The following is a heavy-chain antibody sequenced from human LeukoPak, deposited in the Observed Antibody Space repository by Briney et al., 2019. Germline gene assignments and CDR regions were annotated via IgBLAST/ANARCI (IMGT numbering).Heavy chain of an antibody. CDR1: GFSFSSYW. CDR3: VTSTYYQHGMDV. V-gene: IGHV3-74*01. D-gene: IGHD5/OR15-5a*01. J-gene: IGHJ6*02. Sequence: GGSLRLSCAHSGFSFSSYWMYWVRQAPGKGLVWISRINSDGSSTSHADSVKGRFTVSRDNAKNTLYLQMNSLRAEDTAVYYCVTSTYYQHGMDVWGQGTTVTVSS. CDR2: INSDGSST.